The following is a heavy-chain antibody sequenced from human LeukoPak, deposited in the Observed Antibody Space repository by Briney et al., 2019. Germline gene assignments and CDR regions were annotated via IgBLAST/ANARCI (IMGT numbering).Heavy chain of an antibody. J-gene: IGHJ4*02. CDR1: GFTFSSYG. Sequence: PGGSLRLSCAASGFTFSSYGMHWVRQAPGKGLEWVAVISYDGSNKYYADSVKGRFTISRDNSKNTLYLQMNSLRAEDTAVYYCAEDQGMVGATDYWGQGTLVTVSS. V-gene: IGHV3-30*18. D-gene: IGHD1-26*01. CDR2: ISYDGSNK. CDR3: AEDQGMVGATDY.